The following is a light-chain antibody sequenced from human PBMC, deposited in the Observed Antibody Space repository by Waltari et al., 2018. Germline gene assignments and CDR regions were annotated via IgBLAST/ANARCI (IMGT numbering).Light chain of an antibody. Sequence: EIVLTQSPATLSLSPGETATLSCRASQSVGTSLAWYQQKPGQAPRLLIYDASNRATGIPDRFRGSGSGTDFTLTISSLEPEDFAVYYCQQRSSWTPHTFGQGARLEIK. CDR2: DAS. V-gene: IGKV3-11*01. CDR3: QQRSSWTPHT. J-gene: IGKJ2*01. CDR1: QSVGTS.